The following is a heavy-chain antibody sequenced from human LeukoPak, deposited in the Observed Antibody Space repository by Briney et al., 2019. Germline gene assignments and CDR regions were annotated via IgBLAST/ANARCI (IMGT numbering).Heavy chain of an antibody. J-gene: IGHJ4*02. CDR1: GGSISSYY. CDR3: ARRTAYYGDYGVDY. V-gene: IGHV4-59*08. Sequence: SETLSLTCTVSGGSISSYYWSWIRQPPGKGLEWIGYIYYSGSTNYNPSLKSRVTISVDTSKNQFSLKLSSETAADTAVYYCARRTAYYGDYGVDYWGQGTLVTVSS. CDR2: IYYSGST. D-gene: IGHD4-17*01.